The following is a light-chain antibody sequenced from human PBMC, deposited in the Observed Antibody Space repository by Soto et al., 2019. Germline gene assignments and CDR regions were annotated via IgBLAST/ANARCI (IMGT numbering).Light chain of an antibody. Sequence: DIQMTQSPSTLSASVGDRVTITCRASQSISSWLAWYQQKPGKAPKLLIYKASSLESGVTSRFSGSGSGTEFTLTISCLQPDDFATYYCQQYNSYPYSFGQGTKLEI. CDR2: KAS. CDR1: QSISSW. J-gene: IGKJ2*01. CDR3: QQYNSYPYS. V-gene: IGKV1-5*03.